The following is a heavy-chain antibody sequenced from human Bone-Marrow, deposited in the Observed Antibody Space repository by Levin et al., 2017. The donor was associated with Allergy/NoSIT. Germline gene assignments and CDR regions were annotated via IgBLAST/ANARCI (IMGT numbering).Heavy chain of an antibody. Sequence: ASVKVSCKASGYTFTSFGITWVRQAPGQGPEWMGWVSPYNGNTNYAQRLQGRITMTIDTSTTSAYMEMRSLRSDDTALYYCAREVPAATYYLDYWGQGTRVTVSS. D-gene: IGHD2-2*01. V-gene: IGHV1-18*04. CDR3: AREVPAATYYLDY. CDR2: VSPYNGNT. J-gene: IGHJ4*02. CDR1: GYTFTSFG.